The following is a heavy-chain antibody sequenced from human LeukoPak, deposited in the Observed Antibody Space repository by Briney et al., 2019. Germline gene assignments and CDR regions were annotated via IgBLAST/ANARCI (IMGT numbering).Heavy chain of an antibody. CDR1: GFTFNGYW. Sequence: GGSLRLSCAASGFTFNGYWMSWVRQAPGKGLEWVANIKEDGSAQYYVGSVKGRFTISRDNAKNSLNLQMNCLRAEDTAVYYCATSSNAPGNHWGQGTLVTVSS. D-gene: IGHD2-2*01. CDR3: ATSSNAPGNH. V-gene: IGHV3-7*01. J-gene: IGHJ5*02. CDR2: IKEDGSAQ.